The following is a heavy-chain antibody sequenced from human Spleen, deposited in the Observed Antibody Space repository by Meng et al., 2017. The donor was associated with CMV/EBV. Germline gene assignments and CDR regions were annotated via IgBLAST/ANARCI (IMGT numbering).Heavy chain of an antibody. J-gene: IGHJ4*02. CDR2: INPNSGGT. V-gene: IGHV1-2*02. D-gene: IGHD1-7*01. CDR3: ARSRRYIDSRGGRELVLSSDY. CDR1: GYTFTSYA. Sequence: ASVKVSCKASGYTFTSYAMHWVRQAPGQGLEWMGWINPNSGGTNYAQKFQGRVTMTRDTSISTAYMELSRLRSDDTAVYYCARSRRYIDSRGGRELVLSSDYWGQGTLVTVSS.